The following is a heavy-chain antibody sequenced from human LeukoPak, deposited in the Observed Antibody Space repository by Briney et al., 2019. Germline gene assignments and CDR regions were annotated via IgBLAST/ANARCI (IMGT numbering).Heavy chain of an antibody. D-gene: IGHD1-26*01. J-gene: IGHJ3*01. CDR3: ASDRGGWSF. CDR2: ITGDGSST. Sequence: PGGSLRLSCAASGFTFSNYWMHWVRQAPGKGLVWVSRITGDGSSTSYADSVKGRFTISRDNAQNTLYLQMNSLRAEDTAVYYCASDRGGWSFWGQGTMATVS. V-gene: IGHV3-74*01. CDR1: GFTFSNYW.